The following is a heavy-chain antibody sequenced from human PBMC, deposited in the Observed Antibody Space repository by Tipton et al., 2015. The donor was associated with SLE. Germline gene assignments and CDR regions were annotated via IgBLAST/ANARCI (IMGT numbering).Heavy chain of an antibody. CDR2: IFRSGNA. CDR1: GGSINSGDYS. V-gene: IGHV4-30-2*01. J-gene: IGHJ4*02. D-gene: IGHD4-17*01. Sequence: TLSLTCAVSGGSINSGDYSWSWIRQPPGKGLEWIGYIFRSGNAYYNPPLNSRVTISLDMSRNPFSLRLNSVTAADTAVYYCARGYAVTNYFDSWGQGTLITVSS. CDR3: ARGYAVTNYFDS.